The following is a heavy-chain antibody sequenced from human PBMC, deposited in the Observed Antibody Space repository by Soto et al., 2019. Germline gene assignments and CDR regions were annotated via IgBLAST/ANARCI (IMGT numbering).Heavy chain of an antibody. J-gene: IGHJ4*02. Sequence: ASVKVSCKASGYTFTGYYMHWVRQAPGQGLEWMGWINPNSGGTNYAQKFQVRVTMTRDTSISTAYMELSRLRSDDTAVYYCARESGGKYSSSPNFDYWGQGTLVTVSS. CDR3: ARESGGKYSSSPNFDY. D-gene: IGHD6-6*01. V-gene: IGHV1-2*02. CDR2: INPNSGGT. CDR1: GYTFTGYY.